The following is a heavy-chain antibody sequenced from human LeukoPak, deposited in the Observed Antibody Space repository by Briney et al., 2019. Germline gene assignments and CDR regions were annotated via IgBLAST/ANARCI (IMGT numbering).Heavy chain of an antibody. D-gene: IGHD1-26*01. CDR3: ARGEWEYSGSYYFDY. CDR2: IYYSGST. J-gene: IGHJ4*02. V-gene: IGHV4-59*01. Sequence: PSETLSLTCTVSGGSISSYYWSWIRQPPGKGLEWIGYIYYSGSTNYNPSLKSRVTISVDTSKNQFSLKLSSVTAADTAVYYCARGEWEYSGSYYFDYGGQGTLVTVSS. CDR1: GGSISSYY.